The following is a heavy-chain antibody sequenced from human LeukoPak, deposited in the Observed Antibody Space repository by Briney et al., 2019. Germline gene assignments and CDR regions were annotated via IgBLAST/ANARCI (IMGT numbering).Heavy chain of an antibody. CDR2: ISYIGST. CDR1: GGSIRTTTYY. D-gene: IGHD3-3*01. J-gene: IGHJ6*03. V-gene: IGHV4-39*07. Sequence: SETLSLTCTVSGGSIRTTTYYWGWIRQPPGKGLEWIGSISYIGSTYYNPSLKGRVTISVDTSKNQFSLKLSSVTAADTAVYYCAKVKWDFWSGRRGYYMDVWGKGTTVTVSS. CDR3: AKVKWDFWSGRRGYYMDV.